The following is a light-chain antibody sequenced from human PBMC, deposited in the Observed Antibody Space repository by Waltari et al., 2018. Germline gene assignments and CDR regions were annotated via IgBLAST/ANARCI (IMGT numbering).Light chain of an antibody. CDR3: QQYYSTPLT. CDR1: SVLYSSNNKNY. J-gene: IGKJ3*01. CDR2: WAT. Sequence: SVLYSSNNKNYLAWYQQKPGQPPKLLIYWATTRESGVPVRFSGSGSGTDFTLTISSLQAEDVAVYYCQQYYSTPLTFGPGTKVDIK. V-gene: IGKV4-1*01.